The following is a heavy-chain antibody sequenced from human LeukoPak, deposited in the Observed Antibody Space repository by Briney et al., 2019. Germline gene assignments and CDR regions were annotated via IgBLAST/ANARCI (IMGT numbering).Heavy chain of an antibody. CDR3: ARDEGADGFDY. CDR2: ISSSSSTI. Sequence: GGSLRLSCAASGFSFTSYAMSWVRQAPGKGLEWVSYISSSSSTIYYADSVKGRFTISRDNAKNSLYLQMNSLRAEDTAVYYCARDEGADGFDYWGQGTLVTVSS. CDR1: GFSFTSYA. D-gene: IGHD3-16*01. J-gene: IGHJ4*02. V-gene: IGHV3-48*01.